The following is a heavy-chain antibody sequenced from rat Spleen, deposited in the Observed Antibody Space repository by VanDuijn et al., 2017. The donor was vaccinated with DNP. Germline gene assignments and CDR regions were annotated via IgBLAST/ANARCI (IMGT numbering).Heavy chain of an antibody. CDR1: GFSLTSYH. CDR3: TSYYSGDFHY. J-gene: IGHJ2*01. CDR2: IWTGGST. D-gene: IGHD1-1*01. Sequence: QVQLKESGPGLVQPSQTLSLACTVSGFSLTSYHVHWVRQPSGKGLEWMGLIWTGGSTEENSALKSRLSISRDTSKSQVFLKMNSLQTEDTAIYYCTSYYSGDFHYWGQGVMVTVSS. V-gene: IGHV2-43*01.